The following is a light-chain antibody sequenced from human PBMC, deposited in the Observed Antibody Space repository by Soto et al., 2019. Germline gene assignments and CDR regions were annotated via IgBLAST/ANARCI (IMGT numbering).Light chain of an antibody. CDR2: YDS. V-gene: IGLV3-21*04. CDR1: NIGSKS. J-gene: IGLJ2*01. Sequence: SYELTQPPSVSVAPGKTARITCGGNNIGSKSVHWYQQKPGQAPVLVIYYDSDRPSGIPERFSGSNSGNTATLTISRVEDGDEADYYCQVWDSSSDHPFGGGTKLTVL. CDR3: QVWDSSSDHP.